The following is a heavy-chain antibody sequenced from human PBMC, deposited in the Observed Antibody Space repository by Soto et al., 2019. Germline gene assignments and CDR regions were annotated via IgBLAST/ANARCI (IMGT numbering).Heavy chain of an antibody. Sequence: TLSLTCTASGGSITSSSHFWGWVRQPPGKGLEWIGTIYFTGNTYYTPSLKSRLTMSIDTPKNEFSLRLNSVTAADTAVYYCAGQTFTIAAASYGRSNWFDPWGPGTLVTVSS. CDR3: AGQTFTIAAASYGRSNWFDP. D-gene: IGHD6-25*01. CDR1: GGSITSSSHF. J-gene: IGHJ5*02. V-gene: IGHV4-39*01. CDR2: IYFTGNT.